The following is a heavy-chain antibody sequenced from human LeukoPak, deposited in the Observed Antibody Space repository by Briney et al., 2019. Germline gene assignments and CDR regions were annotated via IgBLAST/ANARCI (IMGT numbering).Heavy chain of an antibody. CDR2: IYHSGST. Sequence: SETLSLTCGVSGGXISSGGYSWSWIRQPPGKGLEWIGYIYHSGSTYYNPSLKSRVTISVDRSKNQFSLKLSSVTAADTAVYYCARAVGYGSGSYRGYGMDVWGQGTTVTVSS. CDR1: GGXISSGGYS. J-gene: IGHJ6*02. D-gene: IGHD3-10*01. V-gene: IGHV4-30-2*01. CDR3: ARAVGYGSGSYRGYGMDV.